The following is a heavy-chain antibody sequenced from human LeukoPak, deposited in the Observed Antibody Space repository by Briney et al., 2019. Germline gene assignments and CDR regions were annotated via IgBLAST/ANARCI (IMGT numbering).Heavy chain of an antibody. J-gene: IGHJ6*02. V-gene: IGHV4-30-4*01. D-gene: IGHD3-10*01. CDR2: IYYSGST. Sequence: SQTLSLTCTVSGGSISSGDYYWSWIRQPPGKGLEWIGYIYYSGSTYYNPSLKSRVTISVDTSKNQFSLKLSSVTAADTAVYYCARAALDPRWSSSGSYGSPYYYYGMDVWGQGTTVTVSS. CDR3: ARAALDPRWSSSGSYGSPYYYYGMDV. CDR1: GGSISSGDYY.